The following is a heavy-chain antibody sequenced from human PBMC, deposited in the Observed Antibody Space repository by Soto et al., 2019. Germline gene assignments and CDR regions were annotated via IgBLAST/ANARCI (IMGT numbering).Heavy chain of an antibody. D-gene: IGHD2-8*01. CDR2: IYYDGRT. V-gene: IGHV4-59*08. Sequence: SETLSLTCTVSGGSIHGYYWSWIRQPPGKGLEWIGYIYYDGRTNHSPSLKGRVIISVDTSKNQFSLKLTSVTATDTAVYYCARYHCPNGVCKDFDYWGEGTLVTGSS. CDR3: ARYHCPNGVCKDFDY. CDR1: GGSIHGYY. J-gene: IGHJ4*02.